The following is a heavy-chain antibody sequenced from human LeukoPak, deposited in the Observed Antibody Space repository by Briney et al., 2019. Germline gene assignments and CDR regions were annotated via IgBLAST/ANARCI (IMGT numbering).Heavy chain of an antibody. V-gene: IGHV3-48*01. CDR1: GFTFSSYS. CDR3: ASSSARDFYYYYYMDV. D-gene: IGHD2/OR15-2a*01. CDR2: ISSSSSTI. Sequence: GGSLRLSCAASGFTFSSYSMNWVRQAPGKGLEWVSYISSSSSTIYYADSVKGRFTISRDNAKNSLYLQMNSLRIEDTAVYYCASSSARDFYYYYYMDVRSKGTTVTVPS. J-gene: IGHJ6*03.